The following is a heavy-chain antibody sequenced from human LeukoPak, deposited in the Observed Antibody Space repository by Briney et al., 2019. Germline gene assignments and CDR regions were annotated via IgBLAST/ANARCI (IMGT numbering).Heavy chain of an antibody. D-gene: IGHD3-3*01. CDR1: GFTFSSYS. CDR2: ISSSSSYI. CDR3: AREDYDFWSGYYSKVNFDY. Sequence: GGSLRLSCAASGFTFSSYSMNWVRQAPGKGLEWVSSISSSSSYIYYADSVKGRFTIFRDNDKNSLYLQMNSLRAEDTAVYYCAREDYDFWSGYYSKVNFDYWGQGTLVTVSS. V-gene: IGHV3-21*01. J-gene: IGHJ4*02.